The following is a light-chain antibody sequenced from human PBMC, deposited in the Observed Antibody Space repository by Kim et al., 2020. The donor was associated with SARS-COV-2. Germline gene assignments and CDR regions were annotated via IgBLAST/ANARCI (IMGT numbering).Light chain of an antibody. CDR2: NDN. J-gene: IGLJ2*01. CDR1: NIATKS. CDR3: QVWDSSTNQPV. V-gene: IGLV3-21*04. Sequence: SYELTQPPSVSVAPGKAAKISCVGTNIATKSVHWYQQRPGQAPVLVIYNDNVGIPERFSGSNSDNTATLTISRVEAGDEADYYCQVWDSSTNQPVFGGGTQLTVL.